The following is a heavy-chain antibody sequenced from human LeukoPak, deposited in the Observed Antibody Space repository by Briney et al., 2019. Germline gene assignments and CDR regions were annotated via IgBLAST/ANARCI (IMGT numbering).Heavy chain of an antibody. CDR2: IIPIFGTA. CDR1: GGTFSSYA. Sequence: SVKVSCKASGGTFSSYAISWVRQAPGQGLEWMGGIIPIFGTANYAQEFQGRVTITADKSTSTAYMELSSLRSEDTAVYYCARTYYGSGSYYNSRDFDYWGQGTLVTVSS. V-gene: IGHV1-69*06. J-gene: IGHJ4*02. D-gene: IGHD3-10*01. CDR3: ARTYYGSGSYYNSRDFDY.